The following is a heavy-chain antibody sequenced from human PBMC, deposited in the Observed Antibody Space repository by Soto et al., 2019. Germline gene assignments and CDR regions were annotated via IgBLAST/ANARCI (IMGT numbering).Heavy chain of an antibody. J-gene: IGHJ4*02. V-gene: IGHV1-18*01. CDR3: ARDLAAADY. CDR2: INAYNGNT. Sequence: ASVKVSCKASGYTFTSYGISWVRQAPGQGLEWMGWINAYNGNTNYAQKFRGRVTMTTDTSTSTVYMDLSSLRSDDTAVYYCARDLAAADYWGQGTLVTVSS. D-gene: IGHD6-13*01. CDR1: GYTFTSYG.